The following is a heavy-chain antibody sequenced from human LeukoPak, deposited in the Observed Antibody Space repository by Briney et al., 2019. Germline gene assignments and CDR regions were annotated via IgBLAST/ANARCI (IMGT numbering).Heavy chain of an antibody. CDR3: ARDCSGGSCYSFDY. Sequence: PSETLSLTCTVSGGSIRSYFWSWIRQPAGKGLEWIGYIDDSGNTKYNPSLKNRVTMSVDTSKTQLSPNLRSVTAADTAVYYCARDCSGGSCYSFDYWGQGTLVTVSS. D-gene: IGHD2-15*01. CDR1: GGSIRSYF. V-gene: IGHV4-59*01. J-gene: IGHJ4*02. CDR2: IDDSGNT.